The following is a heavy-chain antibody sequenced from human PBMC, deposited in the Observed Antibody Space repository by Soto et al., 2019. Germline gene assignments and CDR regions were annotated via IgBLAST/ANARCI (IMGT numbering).Heavy chain of an antibody. CDR1: GGSISSGGYY. CDR2: IYYRGNA. Sequence: SETLSLTCTVSGGSISSGGYYWSWIRQHPGKGLEWIGYIYYRGNAYYNPSLQTRVTISLDKSKSQFSLKLNSVTAADSAVYYCARLEGLATISYYFDFWGPGALVTVSS. V-gene: IGHV4-39*01. J-gene: IGHJ4*02. CDR3: ARLEGLATISYYFDF. D-gene: IGHD3-9*01.